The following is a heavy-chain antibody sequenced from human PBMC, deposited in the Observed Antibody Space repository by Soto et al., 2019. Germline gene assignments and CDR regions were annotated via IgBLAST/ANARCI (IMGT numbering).Heavy chain of an antibody. Sequence: ASVKVSCKASGYTFTGYGISWVRQAPGQGLEWMGWISAYNGNTNYAQKLQGRVTMTTDTSTSTAYMELRSLRSDDTAVYYCARDVLGYCSGGSCYGYYYYYYMDVWGKGTTVTVSS. CDR3: ARDVLGYCSGGSCYGYYYYYYMDV. J-gene: IGHJ6*03. V-gene: IGHV1-18*01. CDR1: GYTFTGYG. CDR2: ISAYNGNT. D-gene: IGHD2-15*01.